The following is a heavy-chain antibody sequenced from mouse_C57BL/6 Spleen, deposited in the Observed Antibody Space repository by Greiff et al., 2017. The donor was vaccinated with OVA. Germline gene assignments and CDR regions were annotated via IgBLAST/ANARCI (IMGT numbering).Heavy chain of an antibody. V-gene: IGHV1-82*01. J-gene: IGHJ2*01. CDR3: ARIRTAQARGYFDY. CDR2: IYPGDGDT. CDR1: GYAFSSSW. Sequence: VQLQESGPELVKPGASVKISCKASGYAFSSSWMNWVKQRPGKGLEWIGRIYPGDGDTNYNGKFKGKATLTADKSSSTAYMQLSSLTSEDSAVYFCARIRTAQARGYFDYWGQGTTLTVSS. D-gene: IGHD3-2*02.